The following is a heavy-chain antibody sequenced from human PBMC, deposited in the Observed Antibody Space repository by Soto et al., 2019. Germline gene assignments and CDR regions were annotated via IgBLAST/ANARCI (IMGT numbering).Heavy chain of an antibody. Sequence: EVQLAESGGGLAQPGGSLRLSCAASGFTLSGYAMDWFRQAPGKGLEYVSGISSNGVGTYYANSVQGRFTISRDNSKNTVYLQMRSLRPEDMDVYYCARRARPDFYYMDVWGKGTTVTVS. CDR3: ARRARPDFYYMDV. V-gene: IGHV3-64*01. CDR1: GFTLSGYA. J-gene: IGHJ6*03. CDR2: ISSNGVGT. D-gene: IGHD6-6*01.